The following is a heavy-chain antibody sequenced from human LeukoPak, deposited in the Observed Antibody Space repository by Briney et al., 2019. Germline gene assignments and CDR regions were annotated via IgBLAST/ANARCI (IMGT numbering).Heavy chain of an antibody. Sequence: SETLSLTCAVYGGSFSGYYWSWIRRPPGKGLEWIGEINHSGSTNYNPSLKSRVTISVDTSKNQFSLKLSSVTAADTAVYYCARGRNAGRYYYDSSGYQKGHFDYWGQGTLVTVSS. CDR2: INHSGST. CDR1: GGSFSGYY. J-gene: IGHJ4*02. CDR3: ARGRNAGRYYYDSSGYQKGHFDY. D-gene: IGHD3-22*01. V-gene: IGHV4-34*01.